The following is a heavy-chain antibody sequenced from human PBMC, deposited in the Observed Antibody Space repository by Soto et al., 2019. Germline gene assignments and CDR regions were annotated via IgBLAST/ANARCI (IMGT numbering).Heavy chain of an antibody. D-gene: IGHD5-18*01. Sequence: QTLSLTCAISGDSVSSNTASWNWIRQSPSRGLEWLGRTYFRSKWYNDYAVSVKSRIIINPDTSKNQFSLKVSSATAADTAVYYCARIPVDTSMIYWFDPWGQGTLVTVSS. V-gene: IGHV6-1*01. CDR1: GDSVSSNTAS. CDR2: TYFRSKWYN. J-gene: IGHJ5*02. CDR3: ARIPVDTSMIYWFDP.